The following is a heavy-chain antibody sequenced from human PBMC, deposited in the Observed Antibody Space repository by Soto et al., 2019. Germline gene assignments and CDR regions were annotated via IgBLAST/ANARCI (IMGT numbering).Heavy chain of an antibody. V-gene: IGHV3-7*01. CDR2: IKQDGSEK. CDR1: GFTFSSYW. D-gene: IGHD5-12*01. Sequence: GGSLRLSCAASGFTFSSYWMSWVRQAPGKGLEWVANIKQDGSEKYYVDSVKGRFTISRDNAKNSLYLQMNSLRAEDTAVYYCARGGWLQFAYGMAVWGQGPTVTVSS. CDR3: ARGGWLQFAYGMAV. J-gene: IGHJ6*02.